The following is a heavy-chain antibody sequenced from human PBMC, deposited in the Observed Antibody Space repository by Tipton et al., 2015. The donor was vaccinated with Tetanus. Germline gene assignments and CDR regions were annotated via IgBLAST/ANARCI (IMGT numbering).Heavy chain of an antibody. J-gene: IGHJ4*02. D-gene: IGHD3-10*01. V-gene: IGHV4-31*03. CDR1: NGSLTVGGYY. Sequence: LSLTCSVSNGSLTVGGYYWSWIRQHPGKGPEWLGYIFYIGTTYYNPSLQRRISISADTSKNQFSLRLSSVTAADTAVYFCARHPPPYYYGSGSYLDYWGQGTPVTVSS. CDR2: IFYIGTT. CDR3: ARHPPPYYYGSGSYLDY.